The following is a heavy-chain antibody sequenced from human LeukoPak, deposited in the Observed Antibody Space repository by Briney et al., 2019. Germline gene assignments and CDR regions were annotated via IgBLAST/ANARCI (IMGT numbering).Heavy chain of an antibody. CDR2: ISRNSGSI. V-gene: IGHV3-9*01. CDR3: AKANYYDSSGYYQH. J-gene: IGHJ1*01. CDR1: AFSFDDYA. D-gene: IGHD3-22*01. Sequence: GGSLRLSCAASAFSFDDYAMRWVRHAPGEGLEWVSGISRNSGSIGYADSVKGRFTISRDNAKNSLYLQMNSLRAEDTALYYCAKANYYDSSGYYQHWGQGTLVTVSS.